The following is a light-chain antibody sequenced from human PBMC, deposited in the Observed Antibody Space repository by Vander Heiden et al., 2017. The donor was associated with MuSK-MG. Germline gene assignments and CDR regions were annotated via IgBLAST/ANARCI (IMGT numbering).Light chain of an antibody. V-gene: IGKV1-39*01. Sequence: DIQMTQSPSSLSASVGDRVTMTCRASQSVTRALNWYRQKPGKAPQLLIYGASNLQRGVPSRFSGSGSGTEFTLTISDLQPDDVASYYCQQSYRTMWTFGQGTKVEVQ. CDR2: GAS. J-gene: IGKJ1*01. CDR1: QSVTRA. CDR3: QQSYRTMWT.